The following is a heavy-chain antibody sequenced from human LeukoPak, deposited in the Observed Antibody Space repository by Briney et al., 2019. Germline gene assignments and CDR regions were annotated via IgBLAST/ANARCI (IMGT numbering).Heavy chain of an antibody. J-gene: IGHJ4*02. CDR1: GGSFSGYY. D-gene: IGHD3-10*01. V-gene: IGHV4-38-2*01. CDR2: IYHSGST. CDR3: ARAEITMVRGVMTFDY. Sequence: SETLSLTCAVYGGSFSGYYWGWIRQPPGKGLEWIGSIYHSGSTYYNPSLKSRVTISVDTSKNQFSLKLSSVTAADTAVYYCARAEITMVRGVMTFDYWGQGTLVTVSS.